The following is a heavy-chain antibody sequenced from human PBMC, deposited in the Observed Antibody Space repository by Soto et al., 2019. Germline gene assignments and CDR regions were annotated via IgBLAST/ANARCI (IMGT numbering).Heavy chain of an antibody. J-gene: IGHJ4*02. CDR1: GFTFSNCA. V-gene: IGHV3-30-3*01. CDR2: ISYDGSNK. CDR3: ERDLGNKYGSFAY. Sequence: SLRLSCVXCGFTFSNCAMSWVRQAPGKGLEWVAVISYDGSNKYYADSVKGRITISRDNSRNTLYLQMNNLRAEDTAMYYCERDLGNKYGSFAYWGQGTLVTVSS. D-gene: IGHD4-17*01.